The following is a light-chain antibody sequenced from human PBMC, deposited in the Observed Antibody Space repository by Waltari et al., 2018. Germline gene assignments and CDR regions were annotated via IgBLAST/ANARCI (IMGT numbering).Light chain of an antibody. CDR2: EVT. V-gene: IGLV2-8*01. CDR3: NSYAGRNRLGV. Sequence: SALTQPPSASGSPGQPVPISCTGTSSDVGGSNYVSWYQQRPGKAPKLIIYEVTKRPSGVPDRFSGSKSGNTASLTVSGLQADDEADYYCNSYAGRNRLGVFGGGTKVTVL. J-gene: IGLJ2*01. CDR1: SSDVGGSNY.